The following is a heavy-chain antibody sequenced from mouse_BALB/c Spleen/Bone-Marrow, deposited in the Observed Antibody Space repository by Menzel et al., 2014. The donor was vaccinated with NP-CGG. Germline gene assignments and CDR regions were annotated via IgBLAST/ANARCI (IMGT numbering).Heavy chain of an antibody. CDR3: ARGGTPYYFDD. J-gene: IGHJ2*01. Sequence: LQQSGAELVKPGASVKMSCKASGYTFTSYNMHWVKQTPGQGLEWIGAIYPRNGDTSYNQKFKGKATLTADKSSSTAYMQLSSLTSEDSAVYYCARGGTPYYFDDWGQGTTLTVSS. D-gene: IGHD2-14*01. CDR2: IYPRNGDT. V-gene: IGHV1-12*01. CDR1: GYTFTSYN.